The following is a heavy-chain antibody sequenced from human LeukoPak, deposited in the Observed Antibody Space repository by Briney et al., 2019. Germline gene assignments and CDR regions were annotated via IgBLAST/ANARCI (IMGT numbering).Heavy chain of an antibody. CDR1: GGTFSSYA. J-gene: IGHJ4*02. D-gene: IGHD1-26*01. CDR3: ARVAEVSSQPLWD. CDR2: IIPIFGTA. Sequence: SVMVSCKASGGTFSSYAISWVRQAPGQGLEWMGGIIPIFGTANYAQKFQGRVTITTDESTSTAYMELSSLRSEDTAVYYCARVAEVSSQPLWDWGQGTLVTVSS. V-gene: IGHV1-69*05.